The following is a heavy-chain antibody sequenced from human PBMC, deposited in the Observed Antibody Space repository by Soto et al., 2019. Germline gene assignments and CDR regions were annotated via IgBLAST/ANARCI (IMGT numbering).Heavy chain of an antibody. CDR1: GGTFSSYA. Sequence: ASVKVSCKASGGTFSSYAISWVRQAPGQGLEWMGGIIPIFGTANYAQKFQGRVTITADESTSTAYMELRSLRSDDTAVYYCARAYSSGWSGGYYYYGMDVWGQGTTVTVSS. CDR2: IIPIFGTA. D-gene: IGHD6-19*01. J-gene: IGHJ6*02. V-gene: IGHV1-69*13. CDR3: ARAYSSGWSGGYYYYGMDV.